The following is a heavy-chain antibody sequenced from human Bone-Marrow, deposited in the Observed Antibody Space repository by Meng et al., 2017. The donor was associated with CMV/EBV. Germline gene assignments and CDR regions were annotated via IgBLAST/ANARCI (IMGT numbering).Heavy chain of an antibody. V-gene: IGHV3-30-3*01. Sequence: GGSLRLSCAASGFNFSNYFMHWVRQAPGKGLEWLGIISYDGTNENYADSVKGRFTISRDNSKNTLYLRMSSLREEDTAVYYCARDVYDFLSGYGVSINYFDYCGQGTLVTVSS. D-gene: IGHD3-3*01. CDR2: ISYDGTNE. CDR3: ARDVYDFLSGYGVSINYFDY. CDR1: GFNFSNYF. J-gene: IGHJ4*02.